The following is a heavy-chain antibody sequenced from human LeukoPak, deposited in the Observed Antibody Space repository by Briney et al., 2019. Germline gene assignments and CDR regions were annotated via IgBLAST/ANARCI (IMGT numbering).Heavy chain of an antibody. V-gene: IGHV3-30*04. D-gene: IGHD2-2*02. CDR3: ARGYCTSTSCYNDY. CDR2: TSFDVSNK. J-gene: IGHJ4*02. Sequence: GGSLRLSCAASGFTFSNYAMHWVRQAPGKGLEWVATTSFDVSNKYYADSVKGRFTISRDNFKNTLYLQMNSLRTEDTAVYSCARGYCTSTSCYNDYWGQGTLVTVSS. CDR1: GFTFSNYA.